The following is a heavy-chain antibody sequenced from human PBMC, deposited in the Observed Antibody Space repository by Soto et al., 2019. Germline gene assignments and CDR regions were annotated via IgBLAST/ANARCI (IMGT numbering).Heavy chain of an antibody. V-gene: IGHV3-30-3*01. Sequence: PGGSLRLSCAASGFTFSSYAMHWVRQAPGKGLEWVAVISYDGSNKYYADSVKGRFTISRDNSKNTLYLQMNSLRAEDTAVYYCARPNPQTTVGDAFDIWRQGTMVTVSS. J-gene: IGHJ3*02. D-gene: IGHD4-17*01. CDR2: ISYDGSNK. CDR3: ARPNPQTTVGDAFDI. CDR1: GFTFSSYA.